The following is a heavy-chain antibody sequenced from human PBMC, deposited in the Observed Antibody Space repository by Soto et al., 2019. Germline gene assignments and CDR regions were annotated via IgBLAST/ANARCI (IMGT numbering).Heavy chain of an antibody. CDR1: GFNFSPYG. CDR2: ITTHKGKK. J-gene: IGHJ6*02. CDR3: ARAIVPVAIGNYNYFGMDV. Sequence: QAQVVQSGPEVKKPGASVKVSCKASGFNFSPYGITWVRQAPGEGLEWRGWITTHKGKKEYAVAYQGRVTMTTGTSSNSAYMELRGLRSDDTAIYYCARAIVPVAIGNYNYFGMDVWGQGTSVTVSS. V-gene: IGHV1-18*04. D-gene: IGHD2-2*02.